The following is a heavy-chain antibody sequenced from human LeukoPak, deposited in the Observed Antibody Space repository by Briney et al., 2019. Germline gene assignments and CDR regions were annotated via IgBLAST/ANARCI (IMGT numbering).Heavy chain of an antibody. V-gene: IGHV3-21*01. D-gene: IGHD4-11*01. CDR1: GFTFSSYS. CDR3: ASFRAYSNCN. Sequence: GGSLRRSCAASGFTFSSYSMNWVRQAPGKGLEWVSFISSRSSYIYYADSVKGRFTVSRDNANNSLYLHMNRLRAEDTAVYYCASFRAYSNCNWGQGTLVTVSS. CDR2: ISSRSSYI. J-gene: IGHJ4*02.